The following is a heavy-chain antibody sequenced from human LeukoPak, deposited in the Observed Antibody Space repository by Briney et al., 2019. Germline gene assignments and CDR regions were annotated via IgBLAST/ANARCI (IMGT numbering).Heavy chain of an antibody. V-gene: IGHV3-30*02. CDR2: IWYGGSNK. Sequence: GGSLRLSCAASGFTLSSYGMHWVRQAPGKGLVWVAVIWYGGSNKYYADSVKGRFTISRDNSKNTLYLQMNSLRAEDTAVYYCAKDDRGNEAPFDYWGQGTLVTVSS. CDR1: GFTLSSYG. J-gene: IGHJ4*02. CDR3: AKDDRGNEAPFDY.